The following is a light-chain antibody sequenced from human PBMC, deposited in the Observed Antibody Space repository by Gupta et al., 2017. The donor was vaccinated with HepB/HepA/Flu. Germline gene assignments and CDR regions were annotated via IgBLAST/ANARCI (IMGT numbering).Light chain of an antibody. CDR2: LGS. CDR3: MQALQTPPA. J-gene: IGKJ1*01. Sequence: DIVMTQSPLSLPVTPGEPASISCRSSQSLLHSNGYNYLDWYLQKPGQSPQLLIYLGSNRASGVPDMFSGSGSGTDFTLKISRVEAEDVGFYYCMQALQTPPAFGQGTKAEIK. V-gene: IGKV2-28*01. CDR1: QSLLHSNGYNY.